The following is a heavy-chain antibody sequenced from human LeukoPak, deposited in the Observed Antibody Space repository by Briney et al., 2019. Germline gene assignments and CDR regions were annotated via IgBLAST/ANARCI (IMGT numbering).Heavy chain of an antibody. D-gene: IGHD6-19*01. Sequence: GESLKISCKGSGYSFTSYWIGWVRQVPGKGLEWTGIIYPGDSDTRYSPSFQGRVTISADKSISTAYLQWSSLKASDTAMYCCARHRYSSGWYDFDYWGQGTLVTVSS. V-gene: IGHV5-51*01. J-gene: IGHJ4*02. CDR1: GYSFTSYW. CDR2: IYPGDSDT. CDR3: ARHRYSSGWYDFDY.